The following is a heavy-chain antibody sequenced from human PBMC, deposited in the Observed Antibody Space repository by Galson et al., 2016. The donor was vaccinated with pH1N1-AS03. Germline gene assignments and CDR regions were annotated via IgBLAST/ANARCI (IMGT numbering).Heavy chain of an antibody. D-gene: IGHD2/OR15-2a*01. V-gene: IGHV4-34*01. CDR3: ASNIKG. CDR1: GGSLGSYY. J-gene: IGHJ4*02. Sequence: ETLSLTCAVYGGSLGSYYWSWIRQSPGKGLEWIGEINHRGITNYKPSLRSRITMSVDPSKNQFSLTLNSVTAEDTAVYYCASNIKGWGQGTQVTVSS. CDR2: INHRGIT.